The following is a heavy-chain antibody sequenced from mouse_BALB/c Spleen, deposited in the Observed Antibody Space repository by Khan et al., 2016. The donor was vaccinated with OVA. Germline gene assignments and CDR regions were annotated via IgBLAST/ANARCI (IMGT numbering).Heavy chain of an antibody. J-gene: IGHJ4*01. CDR1: GFIFSDYY. D-gene: IGHD1-2*01. Sequence: EVELVESGGGLVQPGGSLKLSCATSGFIFSDYYMYWVRQTPEKRLEWVAYISNGGGSTYYLDTVKGRFTISRDDATKTLYLQMSRLKSEATAMYSCARPDSPRLRGYYAMDYWGQGTSVTVSS. V-gene: IGHV5-12*02. CDR3: ARPDSPRLRGYYAMDY. CDR2: ISNGGGST.